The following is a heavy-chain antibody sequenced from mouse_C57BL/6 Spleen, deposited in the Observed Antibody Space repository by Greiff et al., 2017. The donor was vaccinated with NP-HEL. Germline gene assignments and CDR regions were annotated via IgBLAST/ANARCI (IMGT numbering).Heavy chain of an antibody. CDR2: IYPGDGDT. J-gene: IGHJ1*03. D-gene: IGHD3-3*01. V-gene: IGHV1-82*01. CDR1: GYAFSSSW. CDR3: APLGDWYFDV. Sequence: QVHVKQSGPELVKPGASVKISCKASGYAFSSSWMNWVKQRPGKGLEWIGRIYPGDGDTNYNGKFKGKATLTADKSSSTAYMQLSSLTSEDSAVYFCAPLGDWYFDVWGTGTTVTVSS.